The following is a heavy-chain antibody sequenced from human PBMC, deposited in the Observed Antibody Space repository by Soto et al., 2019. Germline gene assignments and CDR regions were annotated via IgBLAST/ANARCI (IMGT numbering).Heavy chain of an antibody. CDR2: ISSSGSTA. CDR1: GLTFSRFE. CDR3: AKPHDY. V-gene: IGHV3-48*03. Sequence: GGSLRLSCAASGLTFSRFELHWVRQAPGKGLEWISYISSSGSTAYYASSVEGRFTISRDNANNSVYLQMNSLRAEDTAVYYCAKPHDYWGQGTLVTVSS. J-gene: IGHJ4*02.